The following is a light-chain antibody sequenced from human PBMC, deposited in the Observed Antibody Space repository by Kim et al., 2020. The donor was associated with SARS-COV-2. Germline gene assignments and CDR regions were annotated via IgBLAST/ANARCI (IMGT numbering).Light chain of an antibody. Sequence: SYELTQPPSVSVAPGKTARITCGGNDLGSHSVHWYQQKSGQAPVLIISYDNDRPSGIPERFSGSTSGNTATLTISRVGAGDEADYYCEMWYSSSGPHVVFGGGTQLTVL. CDR1: DLGSHS. CDR3: EMWYSSSGPHVV. CDR2: YDN. J-gene: IGLJ3*02. V-gene: IGLV3-21*04.